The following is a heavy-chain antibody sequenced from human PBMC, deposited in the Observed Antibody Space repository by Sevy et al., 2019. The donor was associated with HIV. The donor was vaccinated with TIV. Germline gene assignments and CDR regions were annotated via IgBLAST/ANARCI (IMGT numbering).Heavy chain of an antibody. CDR2: MNTYNGNT. Sequence: ASVKVSCKASGYTFSGYSISWVRQAPGQGLEWMGRMNTYNGNTKYAQKVQGRMTMNTDTSTSTAYMELRGLRSDDTAVYYCARDTREKSFDYWGQGTLVTVSS. CDR3: ARDTREKSFDY. J-gene: IGHJ4*02. CDR1: GYTFSGYS. V-gene: IGHV1-18*01.